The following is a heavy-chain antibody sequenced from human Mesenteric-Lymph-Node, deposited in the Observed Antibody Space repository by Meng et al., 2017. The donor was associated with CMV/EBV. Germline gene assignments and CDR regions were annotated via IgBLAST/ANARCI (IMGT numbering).Heavy chain of an antibody. D-gene: IGHD3-22*01. J-gene: IGHJ4*02. CDR1: GFTFSSYW. CDR3: ARGDYYERGYYFDY. CDR2: IKQDGSEK. V-gene: IGHV3-7*04. Sequence: GGSLRLSCAASGFTFSSYWMSWVRQAPGKGLEWVANIKQDGSEKYYVDSVKGRFTISRDNAKNSLYLQMNSLRAEDTAVYYCARGDYYERGYYFDYWGQGTLVTVSS.